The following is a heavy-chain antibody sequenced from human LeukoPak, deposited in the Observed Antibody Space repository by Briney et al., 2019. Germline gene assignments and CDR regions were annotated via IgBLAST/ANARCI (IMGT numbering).Heavy chain of an antibody. D-gene: IGHD3-22*01. V-gene: IGHV4-59*01. CDR2: IYYSGST. Sequence: SETLSLTCTVSGDSISNYYWNWIRQPPGKGLEWIGYIYYSGSTNYNPSLKSRVTISVDTSKNQFSLKLTSLTAADTAVYYCAREDSSGYLGYWGQGTLVTVSS. J-gene: IGHJ4*02. CDR1: GDSISNYY. CDR3: AREDSSGYLGY.